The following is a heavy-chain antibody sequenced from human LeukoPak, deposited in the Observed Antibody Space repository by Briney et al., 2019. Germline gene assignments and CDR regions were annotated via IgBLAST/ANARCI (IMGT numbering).Heavy chain of an antibody. J-gene: IGHJ4*02. CDR2: ISYDGSNK. CDR3: AKETYYYDSSGLDY. D-gene: IGHD3-22*01. Sequence: GGSLRLSCAASGFTFSSYGMHWVRQAPGKGLEWVAVISYDGSNKYYADSVKGRFTISRGNSKNTLYLQMNSLRAEDTAVYYCAKETYYYDSSGLDYWGQGTLVTVSS. CDR1: GFTFSSYG. V-gene: IGHV3-30*18.